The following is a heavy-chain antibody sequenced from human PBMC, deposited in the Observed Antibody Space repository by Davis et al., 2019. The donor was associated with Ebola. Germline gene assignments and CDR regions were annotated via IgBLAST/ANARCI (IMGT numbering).Heavy chain of an antibody. J-gene: IGHJ4*02. CDR2: LNPSGGGT. D-gene: IGHD3-10*01. Sequence: AASVKVSCKASGYTFTSYYIHWVRQAPGQGLEWMGVLNPSGGGTTYAQKFQGRVTMTRDASTSTVYMELSSLRSEDTAVYFCARDPGNYYYGSGSLDYWGQGTLVTVSS. CDR1: GYTFTSYY. V-gene: IGHV1-46*01. CDR3: ARDPGNYYYGSGSLDY.